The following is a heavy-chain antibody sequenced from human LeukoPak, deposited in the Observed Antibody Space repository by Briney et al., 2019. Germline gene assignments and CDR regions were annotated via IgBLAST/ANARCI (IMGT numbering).Heavy chain of an antibody. CDR1: GYTFTTYA. D-gene: IGHD5-12*01. CDR3: ARSHSGYDYRAYFDY. V-gene: IGHV1-3*01. CDR2: INAGNGNT. J-gene: IGHJ4*02. Sequence: ASVKVSCEASGYTFTTYAMHWVRQAPGQRLEWMGWINAGNGNTEYSQKFQGRVTITRDTSASTAYMELSSLRSEDTAVYYCARSHSGYDYRAYFDYWGQETLVTVSS.